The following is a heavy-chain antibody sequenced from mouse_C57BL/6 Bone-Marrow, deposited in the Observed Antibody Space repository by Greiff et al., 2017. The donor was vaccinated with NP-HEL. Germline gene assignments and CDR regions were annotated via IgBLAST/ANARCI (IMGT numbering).Heavy chain of an antibody. CDR2: INPYNGGT. V-gene: IGHV1-19*01. CDR1: GYTFTDYY. D-gene: IGHD1-1*01. CDR3: ARLHYGSSYPWFAY. J-gene: IGHJ3*01. Sequence: EVMLQQSGPVLVKPGASVKMSCKASGYTFTDYYMNWVKQSHGKSLEWIGVINPYNGGTSYNQKFKGKATLTVDKSSSTAYMELNSLTSEDSAVYYCARLHYGSSYPWFAYWGQGTLVTVSA.